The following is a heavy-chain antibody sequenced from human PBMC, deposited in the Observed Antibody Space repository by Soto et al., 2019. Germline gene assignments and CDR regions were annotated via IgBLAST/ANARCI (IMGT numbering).Heavy chain of an antibody. CDR2: ISWNSGSI. D-gene: IGHD2-2*01. Sequence: GGSLRLSCAASGFTFDDYAMHWVRHAPGKGLEWVSGISWNSGSIVYADSVKGRFTISRDNAKNSLYLQMNSLRAEDTAVYYCARHVPYCSDTSHCAYGMDVWGQGTTVTVSS. V-gene: IGHV3-9*01. CDR1: GFTFDDYA. CDR3: ARHVPYCSDTSHCAYGMDV. J-gene: IGHJ6*02.